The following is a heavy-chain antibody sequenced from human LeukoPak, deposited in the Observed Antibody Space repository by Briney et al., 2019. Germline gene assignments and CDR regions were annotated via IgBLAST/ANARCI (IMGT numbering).Heavy chain of an antibody. D-gene: IGHD3-22*01. CDR1: GGSISSGGYY. CDR3: ARAERFTMIVAFDY. Sequence: SETLSLTCTVSGGSISSGGYYWSWIRQHPGKGLEWIGYIYYGGSTYYNPSLKSRVTISVDTSKNQFSLKLSSVTAADTAVYYCARAERFTMIVAFDYWGQGTLVTVSS. CDR2: IYYGGST. V-gene: IGHV4-31*03. J-gene: IGHJ4*02.